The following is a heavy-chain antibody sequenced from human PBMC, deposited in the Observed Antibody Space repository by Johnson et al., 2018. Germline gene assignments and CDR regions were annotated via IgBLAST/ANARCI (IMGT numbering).Heavy chain of an antibody. CDR1: GFTFSSYA. CDR2: ISYDGSNK. J-gene: IGHJ3*01. D-gene: IGHD3-22*01. V-gene: IGHV3-30-3*01. Sequence: QVQLVQSGGGVVQPGRSLRLSCAASGFTFSSYAMHWVRQAPGKGLEWVAVISYDGSNKYYADSVKGRFTISRDNSKNTVYLQMNSLRAEDTAGYYCARDQGHGDSSGYAGPPGPSGFWGQGTMVTVSS. CDR3: ARDQGHGDSSGYAGPPGPSGF.